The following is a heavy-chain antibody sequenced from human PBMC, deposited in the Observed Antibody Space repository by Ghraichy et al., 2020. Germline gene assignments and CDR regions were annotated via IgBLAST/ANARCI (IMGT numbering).Heavy chain of an antibody. Sequence: GEARNISCAASGFRFNMYGMAWIRQAPGKGLEWVSSIVGSGVKTYYRDSVKGRFTISRDNSENSLYLLMSDLRADDTAVYYCAKDRGGGLSVTGSVRTYRMAYSLEHWGQGVLVSGCS. CDR1: GFRFNMYG. J-gene: IGHJ4*02. D-gene: IGHD6-19*01. CDR2: IVGSGVKT. CDR3: AKDRGGGLSVTGSVRTYRMAYSLEH. V-gene: IGHV3-23*01.